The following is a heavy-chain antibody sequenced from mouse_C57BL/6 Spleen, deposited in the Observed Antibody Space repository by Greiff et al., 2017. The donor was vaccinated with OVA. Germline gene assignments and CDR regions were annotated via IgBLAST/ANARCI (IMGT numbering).Heavy chain of an antibody. V-gene: IGHV1-42*01. J-gene: IGHJ2*01. Sequence: VQLQQSGPELVKPGASVKISCKASGYSFTGYYMNWVKQSPEKSLEWIGEINPSTGGTTYNQKFKAKATLTVDKSSSTAYMQLKSLTSEDSAVYYCAREGPYSIDYWGQGTTLTVSS. CDR3: AREGPYSIDY. CDR2: INPSTGGT. D-gene: IGHD2-5*01. CDR1: GYSFTGYY.